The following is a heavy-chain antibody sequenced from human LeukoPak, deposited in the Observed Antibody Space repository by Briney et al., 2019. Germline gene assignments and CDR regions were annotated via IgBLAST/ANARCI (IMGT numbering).Heavy chain of an antibody. V-gene: IGHV3-33*01. CDR3: ARARHVAAAGTGDAFDI. D-gene: IGHD6-13*01. J-gene: IGHJ3*02. CDR1: GFTFSSYG. Sequence: TGGSLRLSCAASGFTFSSYGMHWVRQAPGKGLEWVAVIWYDGSNKYYADSVKGRFTISRDNSKNTLYLQMNSLRAEDTAVYYCARARHVAAAGTGDAFDIWGQGTMVTVSS. CDR2: IWYDGSNK.